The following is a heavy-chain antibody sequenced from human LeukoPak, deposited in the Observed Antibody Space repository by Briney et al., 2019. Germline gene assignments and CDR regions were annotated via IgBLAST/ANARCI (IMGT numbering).Heavy chain of an antibody. CDR2: INPNSGGT. D-gene: IGHD2-21*02. Sequence: GASVKVSCKASGYTFTGYYMHWVRQAPGQGLEWMGWINPNSGGTNYAQKFQGRVTMTRDTSISTAYMELSRLRSDDTAVYYCARDWICSGGDCYSDYYYGMDVWGQGTTVTVSS. J-gene: IGHJ6*02. V-gene: IGHV1-2*02. CDR3: ARDWICSGGDCYSDYYYGMDV. CDR1: GYTFTGYY.